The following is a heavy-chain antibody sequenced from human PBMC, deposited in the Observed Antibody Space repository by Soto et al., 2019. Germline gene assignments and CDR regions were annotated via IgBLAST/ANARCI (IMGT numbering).Heavy chain of an antibody. Sequence: QVQLVQSGAEVKKPGSSVKVSCKASGGTFSSYAISWVRQAPGQGLEWMGGIIPIFGTANYAQKFQGRVTITADESKSTAYMELSSLRSEDTAVYYCASGYCSGGSCSTLNYYYYGMDVWGQGTTVTVSS. CDR3: ASGYCSGGSCSTLNYYYYGMDV. V-gene: IGHV1-69*01. D-gene: IGHD2-15*01. J-gene: IGHJ6*02. CDR2: IIPIFGTA. CDR1: GGTFSSYA.